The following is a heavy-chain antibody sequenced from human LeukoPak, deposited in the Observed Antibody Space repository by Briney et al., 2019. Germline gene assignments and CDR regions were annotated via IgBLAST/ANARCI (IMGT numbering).Heavy chain of an antibody. Sequence: SQILSLTCAISGDSVSSNSAAWNWIRQSPSRGLEWLGRTYYRSKWYNDYAISVKSRITINPDTSKNQFSLQLNSVTPEDTAVYYCARAGGDSWYFDYWGQGTLVTVSS. CDR2: TYYRSKWYN. CDR1: GDSVSSNSAA. V-gene: IGHV6-1*01. CDR3: ARAGGDSWYFDY. J-gene: IGHJ4*02. D-gene: IGHD2-21*02.